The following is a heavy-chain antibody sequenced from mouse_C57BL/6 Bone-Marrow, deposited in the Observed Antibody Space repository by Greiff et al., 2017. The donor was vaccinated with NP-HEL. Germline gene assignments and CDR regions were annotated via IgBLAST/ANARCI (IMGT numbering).Heavy chain of an antibody. J-gene: IGHJ3*01. CDR3: TTGYYYGSSYPAY. D-gene: IGHD1-1*01. CDR2: IDPENGDT. Sequence: EVHLVESGAELVRPGASVKLSCTASGFNIKDDYMHWVKQRPEQGLEWIGWIDPENGDTEYASKFQGKAPITADTSSNTAYLQLSSLTSEDTAVYYCTTGYYYGSSYPAYWGQGTLVTVSA. V-gene: IGHV14-4*01. CDR1: GFNIKDDY.